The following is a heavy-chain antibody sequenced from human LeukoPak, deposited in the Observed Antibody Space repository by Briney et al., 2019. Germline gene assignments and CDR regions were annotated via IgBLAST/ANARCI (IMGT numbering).Heavy chain of an antibody. V-gene: IGHV3-23*01. Sequence: PGGSLRLSCAASGRPFSSLSMSWIRQSPGKGLEWVSGLTGNGGRTFYADSVKGRFTISRDNSKNTVFLQVHSLRTEDTAIYYCAMTLAGVLDSFDSWGQGTLVTVSS. CDR1: GRPFSSLS. D-gene: IGHD1-1*01. CDR2: LTGNGGRT. CDR3: AMTLAGVLDSFDS. J-gene: IGHJ4*02.